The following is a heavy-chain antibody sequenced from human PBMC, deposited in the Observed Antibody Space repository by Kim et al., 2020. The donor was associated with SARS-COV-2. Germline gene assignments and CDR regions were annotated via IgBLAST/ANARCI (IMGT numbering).Heavy chain of an antibody. CDR3: AAYYGSGGYYGMDV. V-gene: IGHV4-39*07. Sequence: PSLQSRVTISVATSKNQFSLKLNSVTAADTAVYYCAAYYGSGGYYGMDVWGQGTTVTVSS. J-gene: IGHJ6*02. D-gene: IGHD3-10*01.